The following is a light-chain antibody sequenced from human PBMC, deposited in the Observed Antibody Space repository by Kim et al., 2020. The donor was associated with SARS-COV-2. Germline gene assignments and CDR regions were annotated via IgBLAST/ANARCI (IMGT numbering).Light chain of an antibody. CDR3: QQYSSQYT. J-gene: IGKJ2*01. Sequence: LSPGERPTHACRASQSVSSSYLAWYQQKPGQAPRLLIYGASSRAPGIPDRFSGSGSGTDFTLTISRLEPEDFAVYYCQQYSSQYTFGQGTKLEI. CDR1: QSVSSSY. CDR2: GAS. V-gene: IGKV3-20*01.